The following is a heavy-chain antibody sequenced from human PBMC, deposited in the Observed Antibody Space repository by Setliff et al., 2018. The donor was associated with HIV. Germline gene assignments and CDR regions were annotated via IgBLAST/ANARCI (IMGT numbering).Heavy chain of an antibody. J-gene: IGHJ5*02. Sequence: ETLSLTCTVSGDSLSGYYWNWIRQPPGKGLEWIGYIYYSGRTDYNPSFRRRASISLDTSKNQFSLKLNSVTAADSAIYYCARHRGVRDNSGWYGIAWFDPWGQGTLVTVSS. CDR1: GDSLSGYY. CDR2: IYYSGRT. D-gene: IGHD6-19*01. V-gene: IGHV4-59*01. CDR3: ARHRGVRDNSGWYGIAWFDP.